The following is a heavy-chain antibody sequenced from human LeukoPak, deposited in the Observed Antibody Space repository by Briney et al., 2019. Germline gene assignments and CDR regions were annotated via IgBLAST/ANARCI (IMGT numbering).Heavy chain of an antibody. CDR3: AKDPLYYYDSSGYNDY. CDR1: GFTFSSYA. Sequence: GRSLRLSCTVSGFTFSSYAMSWVRQPPGKGQEWVSAISGSGGSTYYADSVKGRFTISRDNSKNTLYLQMNSLRAEDTAVYYCAKDPLYYYDSSGYNDYWGQGTLVTVSS. V-gene: IGHV3-23*01. CDR2: ISGSGGST. D-gene: IGHD3-22*01. J-gene: IGHJ4*02.